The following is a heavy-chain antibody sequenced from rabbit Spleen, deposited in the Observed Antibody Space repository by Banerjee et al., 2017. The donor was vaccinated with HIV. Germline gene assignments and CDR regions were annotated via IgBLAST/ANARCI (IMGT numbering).Heavy chain of an antibody. CDR3: ARGSATMTLVITGYYLSL. CDR1: GVSFSSDYD. CDR2: IYTGSISYT. D-gene: IGHD2-1*01. V-gene: IGHV1S45*01. Sequence: EQLEESGGGLVKPEGSLTLTCKASGVSFSSDYDMCWVRQAPGKGLELIACIYTGSISYTYYANWAKGRFTISKTSSTTVTLQMTSLTAADTATYFCARGSATMTLVITGYYLSLWGQGTLVTVS. J-gene: IGHJ3*01.